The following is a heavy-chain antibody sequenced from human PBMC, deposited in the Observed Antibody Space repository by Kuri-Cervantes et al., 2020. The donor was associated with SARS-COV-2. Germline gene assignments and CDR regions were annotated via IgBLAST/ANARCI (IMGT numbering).Heavy chain of an antibody. CDR2: INHSGST. J-gene: IGHJ4*02. CDR1: GGSFSGYY. CDR3: ARRVLGYCSSTSCPDDY. D-gene: IGHD2-2*01. Sequence: SQTLSLTCAVYGGSFSGYYWSWIRQPPGKELEWIGEINHSGSTNYNPSLKSRVTISVDKSKNQFSLKLSSVTAADTAVYYCARRVLGYCSSTSCPDDYWGQGTLVTVSS. V-gene: IGHV4-34*01.